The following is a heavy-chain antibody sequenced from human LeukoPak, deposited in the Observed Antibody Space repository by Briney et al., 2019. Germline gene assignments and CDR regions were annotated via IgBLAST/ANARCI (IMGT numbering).Heavy chain of an antibody. V-gene: IGHV1-2*02. CDR1: GYTFTGYY. Sequence: ASVKVSCKASGYTFTGYYMHWVRQAPGQGLEWMGWINPNSGGTNYAQKFQGRVTMTRDTSTSTVYMELSSLRSEDTAVYYCARVPGFLEWLLEYWGQGTLVTVSS. CDR2: INPNSGGT. CDR3: ARVPGFLEWLLEY. J-gene: IGHJ4*02. D-gene: IGHD3-3*01.